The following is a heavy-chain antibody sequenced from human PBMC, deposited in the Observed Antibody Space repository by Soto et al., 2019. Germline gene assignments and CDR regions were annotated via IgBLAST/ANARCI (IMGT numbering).Heavy chain of an antibody. Sequence: QVQLVQSGAEVQKPGASVKVSCKASGYIFTSYGISWVRQAPGQGLEWMGWISGYNGNAKYAQKFQDRVTMTTDPCTSTAYMGVRSRSSDDTAVYYCARDGDAVSDYWGQGTLVTVSS. V-gene: IGHV1-18*01. J-gene: IGHJ4*02. CDR2: ISGYNGNA. CDR3: ARDGDAVSDY. CDR1: GYIFTSYG. D-gene: IGHD4-17*01.